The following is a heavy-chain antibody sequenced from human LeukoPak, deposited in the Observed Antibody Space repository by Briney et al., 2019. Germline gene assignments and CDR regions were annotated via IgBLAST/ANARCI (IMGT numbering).Heavy chain of an antibody. D-gene: IGHD5-12*01. J-gene: IGHJ4*02. CDR2: ISSSSSYI. CDR3: AGVERGYSGYDTDY. CDR1: GFTFSSYS. Sequence: SGGSLRLSCAASGFTFSSYSMNWVRQAPGKGLEWVSSISSSSSYIYYADSVKGRFTISRDNAKNSLYLQMNSLRAEDTAVYYCAGVERGYSGYDTDYWGQGTLVTVSS. V-gene: IGHV3-21*01.